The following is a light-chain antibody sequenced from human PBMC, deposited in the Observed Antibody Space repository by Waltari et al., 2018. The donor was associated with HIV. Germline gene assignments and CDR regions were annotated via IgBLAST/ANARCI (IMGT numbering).Light chain of an antibody. Sequence: QSALTQPASVAGSPGQPITIPCPGTSSDDGRYNLISWYQQHPGKAPKLMIYEGSKRPSWVSNRFSGSKSGNTASLTISGLQAEDEAYYYCCSYAGSSTLEVFGGGTKLTVL. V-gene: IGLV2-23*01. CDR2: EGS. CDR3: CSYAGSSTLEV. J-gene: IGLJ2*01. CDR1: SSDDGRYNL.